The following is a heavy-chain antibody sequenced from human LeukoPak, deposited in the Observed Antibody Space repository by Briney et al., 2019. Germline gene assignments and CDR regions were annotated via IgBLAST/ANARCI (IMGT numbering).Heavy chain of an antibody. V-gene: IGHV3-21*01. D-gene: IGHD5-18*01. CDR2: ISNPTNSYI. CDR3: ARGLGSYAYSDAFDI. J-gene: IGHJ3*02. CDR1: GFTFSDFN. Sequence: PGGSLRLSCAASGFTFSDFNMNWVRQTPGKGLEWVSSISNPTNSYINYADSVKGRFTISRDNVKNSLYLHMNSLRADDPAVYYCARGLGSYAYSDAFDIWGQGAMVTVSS.